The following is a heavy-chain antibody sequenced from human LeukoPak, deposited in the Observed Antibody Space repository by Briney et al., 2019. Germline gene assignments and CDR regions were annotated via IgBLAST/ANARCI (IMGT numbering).Heavy chain of an antibody. Sequence: GGSLRLSCAASGFTFSSYAMSWVRQAPGKGLEWVSAISGSGGSTYYADSVKGRSTISRDNSKNTLYLQMNSLRAEDTAVYYCARGLSTMVRGVSPNFDYWGQETLVSVSS. J-gene: IGHJ4*02. CDR2: ISGSGGST. V-gene: IGHV3-23*01. CDR1: GFTFSSYA. D-gene: IGHD3-10*01. CDR3: ARGLSTMVRGVSPNFDY.